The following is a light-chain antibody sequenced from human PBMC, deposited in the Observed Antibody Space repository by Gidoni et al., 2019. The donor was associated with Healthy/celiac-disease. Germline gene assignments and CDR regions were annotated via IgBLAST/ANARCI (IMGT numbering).Light chain of an antibody. V-gene: IGKV1-9*01. CDR1: PGISSY. CDR3: QQLNSYPRT. Sequence: EIQLTQSPSSLSASVGDRVTITFPASPGISSYLAWYQQKPGKAPKLLIYAASTLQSGVPSRFSGSGSGTEFTLTISSLQPEDFATYYCQQLNSYPRTFGQGTKLEIK. J-gene: IGKJ2*01. CDR2: AAS.